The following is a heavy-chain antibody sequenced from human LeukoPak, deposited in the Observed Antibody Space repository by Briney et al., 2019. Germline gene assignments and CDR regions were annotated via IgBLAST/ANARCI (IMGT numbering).Heavy chain of an antibody. V-gene: IGHV3-23*01. CDR2: IDYDGGSG. J-gene: IGHJ1*01. CDR3: TRNSGWYGLS. Sequence: GGSLRLSCTVSGFTLSSYEMSWIRQAPGKGLEWVSSIDYDGGSGHYADSVKGRFTISRDNSNNTLFLHLNSLRGEDTAVYYCTRNSGWYGLSGGQGTLVTVS. CDR1: GFTLSSYE. D-gene: IGHD6-19*01.